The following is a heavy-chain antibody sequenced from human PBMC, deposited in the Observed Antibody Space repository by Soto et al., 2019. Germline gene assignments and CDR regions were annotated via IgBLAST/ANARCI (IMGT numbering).Heavy chain of an antibody. J-gene: IGHJ4*02. CDR1: GGSISSSSYY. D-gene: IGHD5-12*01. Sequence: SETLSLTCTVSGGSISSSSYYWGWIRQPPGKGLEWIGSIYYSGSTNYNPSLKRRVTISVDTSKKQLSLKLSSVTAADTAVFYCARYYSGYLSYFDYWGQGALVTVSS. CDR2: IYYSGST. CDR3: ARYYSGYLSYFDY. V-gene: IGHV4-39*01.